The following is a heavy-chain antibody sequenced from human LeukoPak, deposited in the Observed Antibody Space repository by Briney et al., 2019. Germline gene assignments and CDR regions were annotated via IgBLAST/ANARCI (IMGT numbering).Heavy chain of an antibody. D-gene: IGHD2-15*01. CDR3: ARDLKEYCSGGSCSNWFDP. CDR2: IYYSGST. J-gene: IGHJ5*02. V-gene: IGHV4-59*01. Sequence: SETLSLTCTVSGGSISSYYWSWIRQPPGKGLEWIGYIYYSGSTNYNPSLKSRVTISVDTSENQFSLKLSSVTAADTAVYYCARDLKEYCSGGSCSNWFDPWGQGTLVTVSS. CDR1: GGSISSYY.